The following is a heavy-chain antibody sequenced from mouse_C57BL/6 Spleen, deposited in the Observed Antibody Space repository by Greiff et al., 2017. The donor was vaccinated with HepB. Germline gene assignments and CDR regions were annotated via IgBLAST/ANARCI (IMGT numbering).Heavy chain of an antibody. J-gene: IGHJ1*03. CDR3: ARYGLDWYFDV. Sequence: QVQLQQPGAELVKPGASVKLSCKASGYTFTSYWMQWVTQRPGQGLEWIGEIDPSDSYTNYNQKFKGQATLTVDTSSSTAYMQLSSLTSEDSAVYYCARYGLDWYFDVWGTGTTVTVSS. D-gene: IGHD1-2*01. CDR1: GYTFTSYW. V-gene: IGHV1-50*01. CDR2: IDPSDSYT.